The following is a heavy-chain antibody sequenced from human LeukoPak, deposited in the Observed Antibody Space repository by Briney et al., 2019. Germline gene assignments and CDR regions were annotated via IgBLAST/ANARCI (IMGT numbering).Heavy chain of an antibody. Sequence: ASVKVSCKASGGTFSSYAISWVRQAPGQGLEWMGWINPNSGGTNYAQKFQGRVTMTRDTSISTAYMELSRLRSDDTAVYYCARRELGDYWGQGTLVTVSS. D-gene: IGHD1-7*01. CDR3: ARRELGDY. V-gene: IGHV1-2*02. CDR2: INPNSGGT. J-gene: IGHJ4*02. CDR1: GGTFSSYA.